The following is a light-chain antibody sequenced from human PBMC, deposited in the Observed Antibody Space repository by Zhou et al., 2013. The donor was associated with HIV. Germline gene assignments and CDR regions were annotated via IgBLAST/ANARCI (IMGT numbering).Light chain of an antibody. Sequence: EIVMTQSPATLSVSPGDRATLSCRASQSVANNLAWYQQKPGQAPRLLIYGASTRAAGIPARFTGSGSGTDFTLTFTTLGPEDFAVYYCQQYANSPQTFGQGTKVEIK. CDR3: QQYANSPQT. V-gene: IGKV3-15*01. J-gene: IGKJ2*01. CDR1: QSVANN. CDR2: GAS.